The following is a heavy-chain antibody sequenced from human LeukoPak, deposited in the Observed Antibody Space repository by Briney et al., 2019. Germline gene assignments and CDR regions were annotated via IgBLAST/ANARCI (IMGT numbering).Heavy chain of an antibody. J-gene: IGHJ4*02. D-gene: IGHD1-26*01. V-gene: IGHV3-13*01. CDR2: LGIAGDT. CDR1: GFTVSSYA. Sequence: RGSLRLSCAASGFTVSSYAMHWVRQPLGKGLEWVSALGIAGDTFYPGSVKGRFTISRENAKNSLYLQMNSLRAEDTAMYYCARQKQSHGNFDCWGQGTLVTVSS. CDR3: ARQKQSHGNFDC.